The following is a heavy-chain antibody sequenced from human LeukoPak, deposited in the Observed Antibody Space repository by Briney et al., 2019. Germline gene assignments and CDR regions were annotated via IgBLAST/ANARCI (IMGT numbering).Heavy chain of an antibody. Sequence: SETLSLTCTVSGGSISSYYWSWIRQPPEKGLEWIGYIYDSGSTDYNPSLKSRVTISVDTSKNQFSLRLSSVTAADTAVYYCARDFSLVRGTHYYVMDVWGQGTTVTVSS. CDR2: IYDSGST. J-gene: IGHJ6*02. D-gene: IGHD3-10*01. CDR1: GGSISSYY. V-gene: IGHV4-59*01. CDR3: ARDFSLVRGTHYYVMDV.